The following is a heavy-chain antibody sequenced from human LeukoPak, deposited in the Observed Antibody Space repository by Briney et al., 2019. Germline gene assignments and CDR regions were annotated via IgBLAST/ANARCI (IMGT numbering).Heavy chain of an antibody. V-gene: IGHV3-7*01. J-gene: IGHJ4*02. D-gene: IGHD6-6*01. CDR3: ARLIGDRTIYDY. Sequence: PGGSLRLSCAASGFTFRTYWMSWVRQAPGKGLEWVAGINQGGSETYYVESVKGRFTISRDNAMNSFFLQMNSLRAEDTAVYYCARLIGDRTIYDYWGQGTLVTVSS. CDR2: INQGGSET. CDR1: GFTFRTYW.